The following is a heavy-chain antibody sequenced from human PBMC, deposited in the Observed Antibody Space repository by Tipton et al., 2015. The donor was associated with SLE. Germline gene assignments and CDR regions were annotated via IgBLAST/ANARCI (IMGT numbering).Heavy chain of an antibody. CDR3: ARGRGSAFDI. Sequence: LVKPTETLSLTCTVSGGSISSYYWSWIRQPPGKGLEWIGYIYYSGSTNYSPSLKSRVTISVDTSKNQFSLKLSSVTAADTAVYYCARGRGSAFDIWGQGTMVTVSS. V-gene: IGHV4-59*01. J-gene: IGHJ3*02. CDR1: GGSISSYY. CDR2: IYYSGST.